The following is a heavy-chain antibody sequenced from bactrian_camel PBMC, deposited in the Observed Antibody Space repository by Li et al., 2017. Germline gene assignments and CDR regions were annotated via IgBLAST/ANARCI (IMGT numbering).Heavy chain of an antibody. CDR1: GYTSNGDC. J-gene: IGHJ4*01. D-gene: IGHD4*01. CDR2: IDDGDSRR. V-gene: IGHV3S26*01. Sequence: HVQLVESGGGSVQAGGSLTLACTVSGYTSNGDCMAWFRQGPGKEREGVAFIDDGDSRRGYADSVKGRFTISKDNAKKTLYLQMNSLKPEDTGIYYCAAEVSCAWMPVFKRLDTVRYNYWGQGTQVTVS. CDR3: AAEVSCAWMPVFKRLDTVRYNY.